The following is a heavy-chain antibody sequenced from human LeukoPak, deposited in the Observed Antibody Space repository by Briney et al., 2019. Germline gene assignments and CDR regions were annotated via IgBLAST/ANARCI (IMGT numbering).Heavy chain of an antibody. J-gene: IGHJ4*02. D-gene: IGHD3-22*01. V-gene: IGHV3-7*01. CDR2: IKEDGSEK. CDR3: ARDVGDSSGYYPGY. Sequence: GRSLRLSCAASGFAFSHFWMSWVRQAPGKGLEWVASIKEDGSEKYYVGSVKGRFTISRDNAENSLSLQMNSLRAEDTAVYYCARDVGDSSGYYPGYWGQGTLVTVSS. CDR1: GFAFSHFW.